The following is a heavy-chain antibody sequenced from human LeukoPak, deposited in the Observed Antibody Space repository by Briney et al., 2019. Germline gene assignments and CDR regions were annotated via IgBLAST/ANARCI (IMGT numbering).Heavy chain of an antibody. CDR2: INHSGST. J-gene: IGHJ6*03. Sequence: PSETLSLTCAVYGGSFSGYYWSWIRQPPGKGLEWIGEINHSGSTNYNPSLKSRVTISVDTSKNQFSLKLSSVTAADTAVYYCARGPGSSSGFPTYYYYYMDVWGKGTTVTVSS. D-gene: IGHD6-13*01. V-gene: IGHV4-34*01. CDR3: ARGPGSSSGFPTYYYYYMDV. CDR1: GGSFSGYY.